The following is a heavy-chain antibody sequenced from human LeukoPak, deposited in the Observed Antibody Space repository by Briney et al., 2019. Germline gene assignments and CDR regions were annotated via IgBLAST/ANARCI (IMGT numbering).Heavy chain of an antibody. Sequence: TSETLSLTCTVSGGSISSYYWSWIRQPPGKGLEWIGYIYYSGSTNYNPSLKSRVTISVDTSKNQFSPKLSSVTAADTAVYYCARGRIAAAGTGLYYYMDVWAKGPRSPSP. V-gene: IGHV4-59*01. D-gene: IGHD6-13*01. J-gene: IGHJ6*03. CDR3: ARGRIAAAGTGLYYYMDV. CDR1: GGSISSYY. CDR2: IYYSGST.